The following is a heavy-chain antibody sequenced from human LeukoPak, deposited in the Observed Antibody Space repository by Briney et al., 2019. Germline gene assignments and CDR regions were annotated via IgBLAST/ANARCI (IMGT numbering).Heavy chain of an antibody. V-gene: IGHV3-7*03. CDR3: ARDPIVVVPAAHIYYYYGMDA. CDR1: GFTFRSYW. Sequence: GGSLRLSCAASGFTFRSYWMNWVRQAPGKGLEWVANIKQDGSEKYYVDSVKGRFTISRDNAKNSLYLQMNSLRAEDTAVYYCARDPIVVVPAAHIYYYYGMDAWGKGTTVTVPS. D-gene: IGHD2-2*01. CDR2: IKQDGSEK. J-gene: IGHJ6*04.